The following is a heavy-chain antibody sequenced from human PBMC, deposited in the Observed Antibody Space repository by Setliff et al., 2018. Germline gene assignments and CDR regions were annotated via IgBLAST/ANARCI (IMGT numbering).Heavy chain of an antibody. Sequence: GGSLRLSCATSGFIFSDYSMDWVRQAPGKGLEWVAYINAWGTSMYYADSVKGRFTISRDNAKNSLFLQMNGLRAEDSAVYYCASYYYGSGSSYIPPHFDYWGLGTLVTVSS. CDR3: ASYYYGSGSSYIPPHFDY. V-gene: IGHV3-11*04. CDR1: GFIFSDYS. CDR2: INAWGTSM. J-gene: IGHJ4*02. D-gene: IGHD3-10*01.